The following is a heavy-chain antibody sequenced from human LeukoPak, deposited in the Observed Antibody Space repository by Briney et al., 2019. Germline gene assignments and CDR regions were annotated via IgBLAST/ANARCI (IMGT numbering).Heavy chain of an antibody. D-gene: IGHD1-1*01. CDR1: GCSFTSYW. CDR2: IYPGDSDT. J-gene: IGHJ4*02. Sequence: GESLKISCKGVGCSFTSYWIGCVRQMPGKGLEWMGIIYPGDSDTRYSPSFQGQVTISAHKSISTAYLQWSSLKASDTAMYYCARSLGRLASEFDYWGQGTLVTVSS. CDR3: ARSLGRLASEFDY. V-gene: IGHV5-51*01.